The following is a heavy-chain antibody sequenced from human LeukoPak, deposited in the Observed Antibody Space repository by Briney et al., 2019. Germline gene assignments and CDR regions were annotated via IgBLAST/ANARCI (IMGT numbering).Heavy chain of an antibody. CDR1: GGSISSSSYY. Sequence: SETLSLTCTVSGGSISSSSYYWGWIRQPPGKGLEWIGSIYYSGSTYYNPSLKSRVTISVDTSKNQFSLKLSSVTAADTAVYYCARGVDDFWSGYLYYFDYWGQGTLVTVSS. J-gene: IGHJ4*02. CDR2: IYYSGST. CDR3: ARGVDDFWSGYLYYFDY. V-gene: IGHV4-39*07. D-gene: IGHD3-3*01.